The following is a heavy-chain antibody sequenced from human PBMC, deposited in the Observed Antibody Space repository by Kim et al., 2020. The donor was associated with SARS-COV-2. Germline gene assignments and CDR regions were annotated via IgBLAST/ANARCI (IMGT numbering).Heavy chain of an antibody. D-gene: IGHD3-22*01. CDR1: GFTFGDYA. J-gene: IGHJ4*02. CDR3: AKDVYYYDSSGTGDY. Sequence: GGSLRLSCAASGFTFGDYAMHWVRQAPGKGLEWVSGISWNSGSIGYADSVTGRFTISRDNAKNSLYLQMNSLRDEDTALYCCAKDVYYYDSSGTGDYWGQGTLVTVSS. V-gene: IGHV3-9*01. CDR2: ISWNSGSI.